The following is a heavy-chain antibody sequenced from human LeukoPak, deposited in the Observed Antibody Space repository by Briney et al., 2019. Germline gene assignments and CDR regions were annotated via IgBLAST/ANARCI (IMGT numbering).Heavy chain of an antibody. D-gene: IGHD3-9*01. CDR1: GGSISSSSYY. CDR3: ARVKKPDWFIDY. V-gene: IGHV4-39*07. CDR2: IYYSGST. Sequence: SETLSLTCTVSGGSISSSSYYWGWIRQPPGKGLEWIGSIYYSGSTYYNPSLKSRVTISVDTSKNQFSLKLSSVTAADTAVYYCARVKKPDWFIDYWGQGTLVTVSS. J-gene: IGHJ4*02.